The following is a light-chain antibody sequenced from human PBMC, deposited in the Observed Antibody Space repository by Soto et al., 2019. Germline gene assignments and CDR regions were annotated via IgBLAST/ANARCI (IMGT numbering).Light chain of an antibody. Sequence: QSALTQPASVSGSPGQSITISCTGTSSDVGGYNYVSWYQQHPGNAPKLMIYEVSNRPSGVSNRFSGSKSGNTASLTISGLQAEDEADYYCSSYTVFGGGTKLTVL. V-gene: IGLV2-14*01. J-gene: IGLJ2*01. CDR2: EVS. CDR1: SSDVGGYNY. CDR3: SSYTV.